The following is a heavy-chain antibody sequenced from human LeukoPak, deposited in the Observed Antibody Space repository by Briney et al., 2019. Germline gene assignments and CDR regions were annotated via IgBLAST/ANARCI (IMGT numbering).Heavy chain of an antibody. J-gene: IGHJ4*02. V-gene: IGHV3-23*01. CDR1: GFTFSSYA. CDR2: ISGSGGST. D-gene: IGHD6-19*01. Sequence: GGSLRLSCAASGFTFSSYAMSWVRQAPGKGLEWVSAISGSGGSTYYADSGKGRFTISRDNSKNTLYLQMNSLRAEDTAVYYCAKVGRDKIVAAGTAQPYWGQGTLVTVSS. CDR3: AKVGRDKIVAAGTAQPY.